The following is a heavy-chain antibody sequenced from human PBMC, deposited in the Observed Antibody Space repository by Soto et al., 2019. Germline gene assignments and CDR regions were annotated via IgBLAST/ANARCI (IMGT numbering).Heavy chain of an antibody. CDR1: GGSISSYY. CDR2: IYYSGST. V-gene: IGHV4-59*08. CDR3: ARHVGDWFDP. Sequence: SETLSLTCTVSGGSISSYYWSWIRQPPGKGLEWIGYIYYSGSTNYNPSLKSRGTISVDTSKNQFSLTLSSVTAADTAVYCCARHVGDWFDPWGQGTLVTVSS. D-gene: IGHD2-15*01. J-gene: IGHJ5*02.